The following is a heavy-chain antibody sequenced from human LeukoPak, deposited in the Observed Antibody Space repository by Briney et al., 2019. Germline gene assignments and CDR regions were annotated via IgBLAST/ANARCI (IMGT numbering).Heavy chain of an antibody. V-gene: IGHV1-69*02. D-gene: IGHD2/OR15-2a*01. CDR2: IIPILGIA. CDR1: GGTFSTYT. CDR3: ARVSPDGYFDY. Sequence: ASVKVSCKASGGTFSTYTISWVRQAPGQGLEWMGRIIPILGIANYAQKFQGRVTITADKSTSTAYMELSSLRSEDTAVYYCARVSPDGYFDYWGQGALVTVSS. J-gene: IGHJ4*02.